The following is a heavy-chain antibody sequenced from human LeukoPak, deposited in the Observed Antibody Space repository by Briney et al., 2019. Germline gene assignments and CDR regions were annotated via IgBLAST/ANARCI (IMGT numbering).Heavy chain of an antibody. D-gene: IGHD2-8*02. CDR3: GRERTGWDPTSNYYYYMDV. Sequence: SETLSLTCTVSGGSISSYYWSWIRQPAGRGLEWIGRIYTSGSTNYNPSLKSRVTMSVDTSKNQFSLKLSSVTAADTAVYYCGRERTGWDPTSNYYYYMDVWGKGTTVTVSS. CDR2: IYTSGST. CDR1: GGSISSYY. V-gene: IGHV4-4*07. J-gene: IGHJ6*03.